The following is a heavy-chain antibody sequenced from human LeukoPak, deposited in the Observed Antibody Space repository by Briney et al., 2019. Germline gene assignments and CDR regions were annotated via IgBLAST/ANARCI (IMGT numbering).Heavy chain of an antibody. J-gene: IGHJ1*01. D-gene: IGHD5-24*01. CDR3: ANTTRVAPDGRAEYFQH. CDR2: RSDGGRD. CDR1: GGSISTYS. Sequence: PSETLSLTCTVSGGSISTYSWSWIRQPPGKGLEWIGCRSDGGRDPYNPSLKSRVTISVDASEKQISLSLRSVTAADTAIYYCANTTRVAPDGRAEYFQHWGQGTLVTVSS. V-gene: IGHV4-59*03.